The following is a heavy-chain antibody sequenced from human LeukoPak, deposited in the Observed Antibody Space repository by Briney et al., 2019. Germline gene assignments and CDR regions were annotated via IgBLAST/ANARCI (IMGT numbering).Heavy chain of an antibody. D-gene: IGHD6-19*01. CDR3: AKDVAAVAGQGYECFDY. J-gene: IGHJ4*02. CDR1: GYTFTDYY. Sequence: ASVKVSCKASGYTFTDYYMHWVRQAPGQGLEWMGWINPNSGGTNYAQKFQGRVTLTRDMSINTAYMELRSLRSDDTAVYFCAKDVAAVAGQGYECFDYWGQGTLVTVSS. CDR2: INPNSGGT. V-gene: IGHV1-2*02.